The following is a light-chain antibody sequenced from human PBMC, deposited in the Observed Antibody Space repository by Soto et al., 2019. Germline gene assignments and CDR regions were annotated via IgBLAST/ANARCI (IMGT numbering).Light chain of an antibody. CDR2: EVS. Sequence: QSVLTQPASVSGSPGQSITISCTGTSSDVGSYNLVSWYQQHPGKAPKLMIYEVSKRPSGVSNRFSGSKSGNTASLTFSGLQAEDEADYYCCSYAGSSTYGFGTGTKVTVL. J-gene: IGLJ1*01. V-gene: IGLV2-23*02. CDR3: CSYAGSSTYG. CDR1: SSDVGSYNL.